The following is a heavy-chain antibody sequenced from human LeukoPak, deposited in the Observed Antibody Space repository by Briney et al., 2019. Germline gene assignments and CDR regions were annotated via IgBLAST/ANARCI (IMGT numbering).Heavy chain of an antibody. V-gene: IGHV4-59*11. J-gene: IGHJ5*02. CDR1: GGSISNHY. Sequence: SETLSLTCTVSGGSISNHYWSWIRQPPGEGLEWIGYIYYNGRTNYNPSLESRVTVSVDTSKNQFSMKLSSVTAADTAVYYCARLSGLFDSSGYYYSNWLDPWGQGTLVTVSS. D-gene: IGHD3-22*01. CDR2: IYYNGRT. CDR3: ARLSGLFDSSGYYYSNWLDP.